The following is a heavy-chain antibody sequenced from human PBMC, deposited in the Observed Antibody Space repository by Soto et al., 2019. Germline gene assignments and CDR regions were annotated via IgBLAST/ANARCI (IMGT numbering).Heavy chain of an antibody. Sequence: PSQTLSLTCAISGDSVSSNSAAWNWIRQSPSRGLEWLGRTYYRSKWFNDHAISVKSRIAINPDTSKNHFSLQLNSVTPDDTAFYYCARTLRAHGVKYMVNWGQGTLLTASS. CDR3: ARTLRAHGVKYMVN. D-gene: IGHD3-10*01. CDR1: GDSVSSNSAA. J-gene: IGHJ4*02. V-gene: IGHV6-1*01. CDR2: TYYRSKWFN.